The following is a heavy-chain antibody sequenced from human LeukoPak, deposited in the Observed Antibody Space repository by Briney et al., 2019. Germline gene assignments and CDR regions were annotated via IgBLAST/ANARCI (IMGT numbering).Heavy chain of an antibody. CDR2: ISYDGSNK. J-gene: IGHJ5*02. Sequence: PGRSLRLSCAASGFTFSSYAMHWVRQAPGKGLEWVAVISYDGSNKYYADSVKGRFTISRDNSKNTLYLQMNSLRAEDTAVYYCARDTLSSGNTRRNWFDPWGRGTLVTVSS. CDR1: GFTFSSYA. CDR3: ARDTLSSGNTRRNWFDP. D-gene: IGHD6-19*01. V-gene: IGHV3-30*01.